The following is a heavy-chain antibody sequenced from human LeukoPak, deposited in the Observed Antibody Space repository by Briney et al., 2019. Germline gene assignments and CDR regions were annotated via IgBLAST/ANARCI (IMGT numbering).Heavy chain of an antibody. CDR1: GGSFSGYY. V-gene: IGHV4-34*01. CDR3: ARQTLGVIMPFDY. CDR2: INHSGST. D-gene: IGHD3-10*01. J-gene: IGHJ4*02. Sequence: SETLSLTCAVYGGSFSGYYWSWIRQPPGKGLEWIGEINHSGSTNYNPSLKSRVTISVDTSKNQFSLKLSSVTAADTAVYYCARQTLGVIMPFDYWGQGTLVTVSS.